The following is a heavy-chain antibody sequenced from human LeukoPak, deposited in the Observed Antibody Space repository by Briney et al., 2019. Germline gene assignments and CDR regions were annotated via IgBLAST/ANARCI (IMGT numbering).Heavy chain of an antibody. Sequence: ASVKVSCKASGYTFTSYGISWVRQAPGQGLEWMGWISAYNGNTNYAQKFQGRVTMTTDTSTSTAYMELRSLRSDDTAVYYCARARMVLIYYYGMDVWGQGTTVTVSS. V-gene: IGHV1-18*01. J-gene: IGHJ6*02. D-gene: IGHD4/OR15-4a*01. CDR3: ARARMVLIYYYGMDV. CDR2: ISAYNGNT. CDR1: GYTFTSYG.